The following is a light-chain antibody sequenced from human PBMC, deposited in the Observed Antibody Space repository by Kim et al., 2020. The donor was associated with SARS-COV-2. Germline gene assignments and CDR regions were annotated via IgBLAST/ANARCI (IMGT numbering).Light chain of an antibody. CDR2: AAS. J-gene: IGKJ2*01. V-gene: IGKV1-39*01. CDR3: QQSYSTPRT. CDR1: QSISSY. Sequence: ASLGDRVTITCRASQSISSYLNWYQQKPGKAPKLLIYAASSLQSGVPSRFSGSGSGTDFTLTISSLQPEDFATYYCQQSYSTPRTFGQGTKLEIK.